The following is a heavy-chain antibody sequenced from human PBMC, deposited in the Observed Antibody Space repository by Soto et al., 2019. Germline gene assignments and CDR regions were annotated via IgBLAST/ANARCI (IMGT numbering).Heavy chain of an antibody. V-gene: IGHV1-3*04. D-gene: IGHD5-12*01. J-gene: IGHJ5*02. CDR1: GITYTTYA. CDR3: ARAIRGSVT. CDR2: INTGNGNT. Sequence: QVQLVQSGAEVKKPGASVKVSCKASGITYTTYAIHWLRQAPGQGLERRGWINTGNGNTRYSQRXQXXXTXXTDTSANAAYMDLSSLTSEGTAVYYCARAIRGSVTWGQGTLITVSS.